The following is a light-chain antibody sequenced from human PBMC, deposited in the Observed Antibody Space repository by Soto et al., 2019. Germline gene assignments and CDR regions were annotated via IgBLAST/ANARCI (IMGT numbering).Light chain of an antibody. CDR2: DVS. J-gene: IGLJ2*01. CDR3: SSYTSSSTLYVV. Sequence: QSALTHPASVSGSPGQSITISCTGTSSDVGGYNYVSWYQQHPGKAPKLMIYDVSNRPSGVSNRFSGSKSGNTASLTISGLQAEDEADYYCSSYTSSSTLYVVFGGGTKVTFL. V-gene: IGLV2-14*01. CDR1: SSDVGGYNY.